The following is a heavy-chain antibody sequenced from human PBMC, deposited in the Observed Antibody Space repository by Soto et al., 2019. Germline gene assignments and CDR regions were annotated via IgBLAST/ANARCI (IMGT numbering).Heavy chain of an antibody. CDR2: INAGNGNT. V-gene: IGHV1-3*01. Sequence: GASVKVSCKASGYTFTSYGIHWVRQAPGQRLEWTGWINAGNGNTKYSEKFQGRVTITRDTSASTAYLELSSLRSEDTAVYYCARDLYSSGWYGDYWGQGTLVTVSS. D-gene: IGHD6-19*01. CDR3: ARDLYSSGWYGDY. J-gene: IGHJ4*02. CDR1: GYTFTSYG.